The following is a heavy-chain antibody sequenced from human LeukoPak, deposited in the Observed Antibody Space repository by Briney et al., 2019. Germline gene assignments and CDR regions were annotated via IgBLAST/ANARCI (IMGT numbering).Heavy chain of an antibody. CDR1: GFTFSSYA. D-gene: IGHD7-27*01. V-gene: IGHV3-23*01. Sequence: GGSLRLSCAASGFTFSSYAMSWVRQAPGKGLEWVSAISGDGGSTYNADSVKGRFTISRDNSKNTLYLQMNSLRAEDTAVYYCARLLGSYFDYWGQGTLVTVSS. CDR3: ARLLGSYFDY. CDR2: ISGDGGST. J-gene: IGHJ4*02.